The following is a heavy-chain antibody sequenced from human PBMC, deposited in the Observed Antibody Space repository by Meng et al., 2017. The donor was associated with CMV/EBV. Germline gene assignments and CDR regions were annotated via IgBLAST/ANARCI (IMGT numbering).Heavy chain of an antibody. D-gene: IGHD6-25*01. CDR3: ATSGGYYYYGMDV. J-gene: IGHJ6*02. Sequence: GGSLRLSCAASGFSFSSYWMSWVRQAPGKGLEWVANIKPDGSEKYSVDSVKGRFTVSRDNAKNSLDLQMNSLRAEDTAVYYCATSGGYYYYGMDVWGQGTTVTVSS. CDR1: GFSFSSYW. CDR2: IKPDGSEK. V-gene: IGHV3-7*03.